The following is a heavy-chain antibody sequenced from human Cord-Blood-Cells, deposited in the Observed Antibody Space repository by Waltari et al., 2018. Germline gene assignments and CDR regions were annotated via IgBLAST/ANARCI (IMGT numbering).Heavy chain of an antibody. CDR3: ARLSIAAAGTYDD. CDR2: VNPSSGGK. D-gene: IGHD6-13*01. J-gene: IGHJ4*02. Sequence: QVQLVQSGAEVKKPGASVKVSCKASGYTFTGYYMHWVRQAPGQGLEWMGWVNPSSGGKNYARKFQGWVTMTRDTSISTAYMELSRLRSDDTAVYYCARLSIAAAGTYDDWGQGTLVTVSS. V-gene: IGHV1-2*04. CDR1: GYTFTGYY.